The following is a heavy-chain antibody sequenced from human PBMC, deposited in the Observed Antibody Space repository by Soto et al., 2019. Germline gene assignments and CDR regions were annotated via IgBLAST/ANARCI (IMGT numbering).Heavy chain of an antibody. J-gene: IGHJ6*02. D-gene: IGHD6-6*01. CDR1: GGSISSTTNW. Sequence: PSETLSLTCAVSGGSISSTTNWWSWVRQPPGKGLEWIGEIFHTGSTNYNPSLKSRATISIDKSKKQFSLKLSSVTAADTAVYYCAREEKLAGGQHYGIDVWGPGTTVTVSS. CDR2: IFHTGST. CDR3: AREEKLAGGQHYGIDV. V-gene: IGHV4-4*02.